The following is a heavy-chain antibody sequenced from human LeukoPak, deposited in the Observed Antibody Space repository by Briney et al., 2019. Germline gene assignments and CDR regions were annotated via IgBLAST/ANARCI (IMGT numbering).Heavy chain of an antibody. CDR3: ARVGDSGSSFDY. CDR2: IYYAGGT. CDR1: GGSINNFY. V-gene: IGHV4-59*01. Sequence: SETLSLTCTVSGGSINNFYWYWVRQPPGKGLEWIGYIYYAGGTNYNPSLKSRVTISVDTSKNLFSLRLTYLTAADTAVYYCARVGDSGSSFDYWGQGIQVTVSS. J-gene: IGHJ4*02. D-gene: IGHD3-10*01.